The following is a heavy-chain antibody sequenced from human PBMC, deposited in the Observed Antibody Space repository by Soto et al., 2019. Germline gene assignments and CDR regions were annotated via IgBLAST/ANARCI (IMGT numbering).Heavy chain of an antibody. D-gene: IGHD3-10*01. CDR1: GFTVSNNY. Sequence: EVLLVESGGGFVQPGGSLRLSCAASGFTVSNNYMTWVRQAPGKGLEWVSVIQGGGSISYADSVRYRFTISRDSSKNTVFLQMSSLRPEDTAVYFCARGEGSGSNALGDWGQGTLVTVSS. J-gene: IGHJ4*02. CDR3: ARGEGSGSNALGD. V-gene: IGHV3-66*01. CDR2: IQGGGSI.